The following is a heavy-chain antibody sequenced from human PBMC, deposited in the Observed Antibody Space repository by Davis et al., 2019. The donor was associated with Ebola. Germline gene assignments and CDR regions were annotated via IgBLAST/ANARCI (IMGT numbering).Heavy chain of an antibody. CDR2: ITTYGWST. CDR3: ARETPISSRSDW. D-gene: IGHD2-2*01. CDR1: GFAFSNYN. Sequence: PGGSLRLSCTASGFAFSNYNMNWVRQAPGKGLEWVSSITTYGWSTYYADSVKGRFIISRDNAKNSLFLQMHSLRGDDTAVYFCARETPISSRSDWWGQGTLVTASS. V-gene: IGHV3-48*01. J-gene: IGHJ4*02.